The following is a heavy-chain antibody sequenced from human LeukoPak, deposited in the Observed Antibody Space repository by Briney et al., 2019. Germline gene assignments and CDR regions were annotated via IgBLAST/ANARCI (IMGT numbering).Heavy chain of an antibody. D-gene: IGHD3-10*01. Sequence: PSETLSLTCAVSGGSISSSNWWSWVRQPPGKGLEWIGEIHHSGTTNYKPSLKSRVTISVDNSKNQFSLELSSVTAADTAVYYCARRGNWFDPWGQGTLVTVSS. CDR2: IHHSGTT. J-gene: IGHJ5*02. CDR1: GGSISSSNW. V-gene: IGHV4-4*02. CDR3: ARRGNWFDP.